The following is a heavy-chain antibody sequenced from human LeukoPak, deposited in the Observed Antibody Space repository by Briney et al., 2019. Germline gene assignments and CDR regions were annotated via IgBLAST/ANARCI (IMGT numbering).Heavy chain of an antibody. CDR1: GFTFSGYA. J-gene: IGHJ4*02. CDR2: IRSSGSTT. CDR3: AKPDDTMIVVVTFDY. V-gene: IGHV3-23*01. Sequence: GGSLILSCAASGFTFSGYAMSWVRQAPGKGLEWVSTIRSSGSTTFYAESVKGRFTISRDNSKNTLYLQMNSLRAEDTAVYYCAKPDDTMIVVVTFDYWGQGTLVTVSS. D-gene: IGHD3-22*01.